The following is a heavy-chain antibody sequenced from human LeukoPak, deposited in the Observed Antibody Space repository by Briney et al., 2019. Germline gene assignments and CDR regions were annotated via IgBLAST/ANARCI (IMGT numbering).Heavy chain of an antibody. CDR1: GFTFSNAW. CDR3: TTDSAYCGGDCAFDY. V-gene: IGHV3-15*07. CDR2: IKSKTDGGTT. Sequence: GSLRLSCAASGFTFSNAWMNWVRQAPGKGLEWVGRIKSKTDGGTTDYAAPVKGRFTISRDDSKNTLYLQMNSLKTEDTAVYYCTTDSAYCGGDCAFDYWGQGTLVTASS. J-gene: IGHJ4*02. D-gene: IGHD2-21*02.